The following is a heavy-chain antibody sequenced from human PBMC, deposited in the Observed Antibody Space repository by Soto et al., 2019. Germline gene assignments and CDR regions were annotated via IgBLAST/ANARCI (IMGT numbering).Heavy chain of an antibody. CDR1: GFMFYDYA. Sequence: GGSLRLSCAASGFMFYDYAMHWVRQAPGKGLEWVSGISWNSGSIGYAGSVKGRFTISRDKAKNSLYLQMDSLRTEDTALYYCAKGKLGTGSNAFDIWRQGTMVTVSS. V-gene: IGHV3-9*01. J-gene: IGHJ3*02. D-gene: IGHD1-1*01. CDR2: ISWNSGSI. CDR3: AKGKLGTGSNAFDI.